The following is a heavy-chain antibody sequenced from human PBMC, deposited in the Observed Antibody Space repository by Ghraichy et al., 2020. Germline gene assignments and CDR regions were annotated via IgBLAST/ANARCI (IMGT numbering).Heavy chain of an antibody. V-gene: IGHV3-21*01. D-gene: IGHD4-11*01. J-gene: IGHJ4*02. CDR2: ISSNNSNI. CDR1: GFTFSTYC. Sequence: GGSLRLSCAASGFTFSTYCTNWARQAPGTGLEWVSSISSNNSNIYYADSVKGRFTISRDNAKNSLHLQMNSLRVEDTAVYYCASSTMTTAYFDYWGQGTRVTVSS. CDR3: ASSTMTTAYFDY.